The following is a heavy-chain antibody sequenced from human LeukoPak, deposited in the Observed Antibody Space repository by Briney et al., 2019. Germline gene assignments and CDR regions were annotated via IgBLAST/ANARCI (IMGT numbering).Heavy chain of an antibody. Sequence: SETLSLTCTVSGGSVSSYYWSWIRQPPGKGLEWIGYIYYGGSTNYNPFLKSRVTISVDTSKNQFSLKLSSVTAADTAVYYCATGARYYFDYWGQGTLVTVSS. CDR2: IYYGGST. J-gene: IGHJ4*02. CDR3: ATGARYYFDY. CDR1: GGSVSSYY. V-gene: IGHV4-59*02. D-gene: IGHD6-6*01.